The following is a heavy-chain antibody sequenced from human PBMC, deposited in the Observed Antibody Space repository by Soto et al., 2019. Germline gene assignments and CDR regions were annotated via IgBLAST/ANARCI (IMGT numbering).Heavy chain of an antibody. CDR1: GGSISSSSYY. CDR2: IYYSGST. Sequence: QPQLQESGPGLVKPSETLSLTCTVSGGSISSSSYYWGWIRQPPGKGLEWIGSIYYSGSTYYNPSLKSRVTISVDTSKNQFSLKLSSVTAADTAVYYCARPARYSSPSGFGYWGQGTLVTVSS. D-gene: IGHD6-19*01. J-gene: IGHJ4*02. V-gene: IGHV4-39*01. CDR3: ARPARYSSPSGFGY.